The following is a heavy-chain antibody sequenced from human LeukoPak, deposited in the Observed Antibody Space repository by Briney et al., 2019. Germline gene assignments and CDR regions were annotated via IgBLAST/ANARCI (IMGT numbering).Heavy chain of an antibody. CDR3: ASAGPKAKRTFDY. V-gene: IGHV4-34*01. D-gene: IGHD1-1*01. CDR1: GGSFSGYY. CDR2: INHSGST. Sequence: KPSETLSLTCAVYGGSFSGYYWSWIRQPPGKGLEWIGEINHSGSTNYNPSLKSRVTISVDTSKNQFSLKLSSVTAADTAVYYCASAGPKAKRTFDYWGQGTLVTVSS. J-gene: IGHJ4*02.